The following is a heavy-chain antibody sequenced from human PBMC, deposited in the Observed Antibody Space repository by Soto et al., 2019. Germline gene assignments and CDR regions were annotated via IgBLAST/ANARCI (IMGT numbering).Heavy chain of an antibody. CDR2: IYYSGST. CDR3: ARLKDPYYGSGSYFGY. D-gene: IGHD3-10*01. V-gene: IGHV4-59*08. CDR1: GGSISSYY. Sequence: SETLSLTCTVSGGSISSYYWSWIRQPPGKALEWIGYIYYSGSTNYNPSLKSRVTISVDTSKNQFSLKLSSVTAADTAVYYCARLKDPYYGSGSYFGYWGQGTLVTVSS. J-gene: IGHJ4*02.